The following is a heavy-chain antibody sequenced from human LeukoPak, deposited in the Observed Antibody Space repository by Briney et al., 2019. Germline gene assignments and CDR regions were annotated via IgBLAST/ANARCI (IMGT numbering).Heavy chain of an antibody. V-gene: IGHV3-53*01. CDR3: ARDSRGAAGFDY. CDR1: GFTVSSNY. J-gene: IGHJ4*02. Sequence: GGSLRLSCAASGFTVSSNYMSWVRQAPGKGLEWVSVIYSGGSTYYADSVKGRFTISRDNSKNTLYLQMNSLRAEDTAVYYCARDSRGAAGFDYWGQGTLVTVSS. CDR2: IYSGGST. D-gene: IGHD6-13*01.